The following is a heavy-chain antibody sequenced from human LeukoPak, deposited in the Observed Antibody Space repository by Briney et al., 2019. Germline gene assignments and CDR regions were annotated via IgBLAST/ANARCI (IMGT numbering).Heavy chain of an antibody. CDR1: GFTFSSYA. CDR3: ARDVHIVVVPAALWGGSYYFDY. CDR2: IWYDGSNK. D-gene: IGHD2-2*01. J-gene: IGHJ4*02. Sequence: GRSLRLSCAASGFTFSSYAMHWVRQAPGKGLEWVAVIWYDGSNKYYADSVKGRFTISRDNSKNTLYLQMNSLRAEDTAVYYCARDVHIVVVPAALWGGSYYFDYWGQGTLVTVSS. V-gene: IGHV3-33*08.